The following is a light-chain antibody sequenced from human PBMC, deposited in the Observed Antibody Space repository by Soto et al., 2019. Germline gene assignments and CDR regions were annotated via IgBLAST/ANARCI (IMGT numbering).Light chain of an antibody. V-gene: IGKV3-11*01. J-gene: IGKJ3*01. Sequence: EVVLTQSPATLSLSPGERATLSCRASQSISSYLAWFQQKPGQAPKLLIYDASNRATDIPTRFSGSGSGTDSNLNTSNPESQAFAVYYSQHRTKWPSGVSFGPGTTVDIK. CDR1: QSISSY. CDR3: QHRTKWPSGVS. CDR2: DAS.